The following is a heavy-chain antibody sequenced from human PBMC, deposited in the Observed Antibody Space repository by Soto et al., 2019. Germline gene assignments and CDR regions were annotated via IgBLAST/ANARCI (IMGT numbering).Heavy chain of an antibody. CDR3: PRGNDFWRGYYFDY. D-gene: IGHD3-3*01. CDR2: ISSSGSTI. V-gene: IGHV3-48*03. CDR1: GFTFRSYE. Sequence: PGGSLRLSCAASGFTFRSYEMNWVRQAPGKGLEWVSYISSSGSTIYYADSVKGRFTISRDNAKNSLYLQMNSLRAEDTAVYYCPRGNDFWRGYYFDYWGQGTLVTVSS. J-gene: IGHJ4*02.